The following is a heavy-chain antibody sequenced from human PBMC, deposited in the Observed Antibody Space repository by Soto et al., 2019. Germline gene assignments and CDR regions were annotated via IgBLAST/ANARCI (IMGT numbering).Heavy chain of an antibody. J-gene: IGHJ5*02. D-gene: IGHD3-3*01. V-gene: IGHV3-30*18. CDR3: AKDLTIFGVGEFGP. Sequence: QVQLVESGGGVVQPGRSLRLSCAVSGFTFSSYAIHWVRQAPGKGLEWVAVISHDGSNKYYADSVKGRFTISRDNSKNTVYLQMNSLRAEDTAVYYCAKDLTIFGVGEFGPWGQGTLVTVSS. CDR1: GFTFSSYA. CDR2: ISHDGSNK.